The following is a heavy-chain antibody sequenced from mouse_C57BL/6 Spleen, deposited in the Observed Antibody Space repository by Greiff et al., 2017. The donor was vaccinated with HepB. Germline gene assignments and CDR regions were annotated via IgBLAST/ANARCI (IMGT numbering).Heavy chain of an antibody. CDR2: IYPGDGDT. J-gene: IGHJ2*01. CDR3: ARSGYYGSSYYFDY. D-gene: IGHD1-1*01. Sequence: QVQLQQSGAELVKPGASVKISCKASGYAFSSYWMNWVKQRPGKGLEWIGQIYPGDGDTNYNGKFKGKATLTADKSSSTAYMQLSSLTSEDSAVYFCARSGYYGSSYYFDYWGQGTTLTVSS. CDR1: GYAFSSYW. V-gene: IGHV1-80*01.